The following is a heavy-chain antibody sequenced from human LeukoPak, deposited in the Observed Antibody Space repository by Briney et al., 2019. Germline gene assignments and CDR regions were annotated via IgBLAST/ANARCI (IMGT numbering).Heavy chain of an antibody. D-gene: IGHD6-6*01. V-gene: IGHV1-69*13. J-gene: IGHJ6*02. CDR3: ARGRYSSSINSMDV. Sequence: SVKVSCKASGGTFSSYTISWVRQAPGQGLEWMGGIIPIFGTANYAQKFQGRVTITADESTSTAYMELSSLRSEDTAVYYCARGRYSSSINSMDVWGQGTMVTVSS. CDR2: IIPIFGTA. CDR1: GGTFSSYT.